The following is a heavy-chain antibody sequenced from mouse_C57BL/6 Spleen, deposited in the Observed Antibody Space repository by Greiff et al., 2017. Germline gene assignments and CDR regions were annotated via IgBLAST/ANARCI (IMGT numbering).Heavy chain of an antibody. J-gene: IGHJ4*01. Sequence: DVQLQESGPGLVKPSQSLSLTCSVTGYSITSGYYWNWIRQFPGNKLEWMGYISYDGSNNYNPSLKNRISITRDTSKNQFFLKLNSVTTEDTATYYCARGGGYYGSSSYAMDYWGQGTSVTVSS. CDR1: GYSITSGYY. D-gene: IGHD1-1*01. CDR2: ISYDGSN. V-gene: IGHV3-6*01. CDR3: ARGGGYYGSSSYAMDY.